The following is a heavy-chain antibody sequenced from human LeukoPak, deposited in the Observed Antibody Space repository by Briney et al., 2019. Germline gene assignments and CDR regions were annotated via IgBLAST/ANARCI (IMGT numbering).Heavy chain of an antibody. V-gene: IGHV1-2*06. J-gene: IGHJ4*02. CDR2: INPNSGGT. Sequence: ASVKVSCKASGYTFTGYYMHWVRQAPGQGLEWMGRINPNSGGTNYAQKFQGRVTMTRDTSISTAYMELSRLRSDDTAVYYCARAEVYYDSSGYYFDYWGQGTLVTVSS. CDR3: ARAEVYYDSSGYYFDY. CDR1: GYTFTGYY. D-gene: IGHD3-22*01.